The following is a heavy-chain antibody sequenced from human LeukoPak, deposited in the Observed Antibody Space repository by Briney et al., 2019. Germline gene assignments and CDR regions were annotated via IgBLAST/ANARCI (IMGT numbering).Heavy chain of an antibody. CDR2: ISSSSSTI. J-gene: IGHJ1*01. D-gene: IGHD1-26*01. Sequence: PGGSLRLSCAASGFTFSSYSMNWVRQAPGKGLEWVSYISSSSSTIYYADSVKGRFTISRDNAKNSLYLQMNSLRAEDTAVYYCARAGGSYLEYFQHWGQGTLVTVSS. V-gene: IGHV3-48*04. CDR1: GFTFSSYS. CDR3: ARAGGSYLEYFQH.